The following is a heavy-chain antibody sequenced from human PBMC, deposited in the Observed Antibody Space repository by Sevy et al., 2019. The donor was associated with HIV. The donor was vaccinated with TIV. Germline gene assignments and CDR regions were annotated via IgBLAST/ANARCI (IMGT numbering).Heavy chain of an antibody. CDR1: GFTFSSYG. J-gene: IGHJ6*02. D-gene: IGHD3-16*01. CDR3: AKDYVWGSYLFYYYGMDV. V-gene: IGHV3-30*18. CDR2: ISYDGSNK. Sequence: GSLRLSCAASGFTFSSYGMHWVRQAPGKGLEWVAVISYDGSNKYYADSVKGRFTISRDNSKNTLYLQKNSLRAEDTAVYYCAKDYVWGSYLFYYYGMDVWGQGTTVTVSS.